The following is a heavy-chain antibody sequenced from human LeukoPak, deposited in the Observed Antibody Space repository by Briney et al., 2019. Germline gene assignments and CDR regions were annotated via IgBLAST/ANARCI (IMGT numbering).Heavy chain of an antibody. CDR2: IYYSGST. CDR1: GGSISSGGYY. CDR3: ARDSSTKASDCSSTSCYAMFDP. V-gene: IGHV4-31*03. Sequence: SSETLSLTCTVSGGSISSGGYYWSWIRQHPGKGLEWIGYIYYSGSTYYNPSLKSRVTISVDTSKNQFSLKLSSVTAADTAVYYCARDSSTKASDCSSTSCYAMFDPWGQGTLVTVSS. D-gene: IGHD2-2*01. J-gene: IGHJ5*02.